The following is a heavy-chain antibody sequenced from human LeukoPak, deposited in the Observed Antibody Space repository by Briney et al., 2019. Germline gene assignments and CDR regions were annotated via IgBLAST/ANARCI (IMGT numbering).Heavy chain of an antibody. V-gene: IGHV3-73*01. CDR2: IRSKANSYAT. D-gene: IGHD2-2*01. J-gene: IGHJ6*03. CDR3: TPTSTDMDV. Sequence: GGSLRLSCAASGFTFSGSAMHWVRQASGKGLEWVGRIRSKANSYATAYAASVKGRFTTSRDDSKNTAYLQMNSLKTEDTAVYYCTPTSTDMDVWGKGTTVTVSS. CDR1: GFTFSGSA.